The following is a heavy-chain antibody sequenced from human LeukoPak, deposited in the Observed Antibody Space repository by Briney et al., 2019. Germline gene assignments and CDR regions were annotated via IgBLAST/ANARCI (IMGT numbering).Heavy chain of an antibody. CDR2: ISYDGSNK. CDR3: AKDRWGGVKRSRIYCSGGSCYSDRRYYGMDV. Sequence: PGGSLRLSCAASGFTFSSYGMHWVRQAPGKGLEWVAVISYDGSNKYYADSVKGRFTISRDNSKNTLYLQMNSLRAEDTAVYYCAKDRWGGVKRSRIYCSGGSCYSDRRYYGMDVWGQGTTVTVSS. J-gene: IGHJ6*02. CDR1: GFTFSSYG. V-gene: IGHV3-30*18. D-gene: IGHD2-15*01.